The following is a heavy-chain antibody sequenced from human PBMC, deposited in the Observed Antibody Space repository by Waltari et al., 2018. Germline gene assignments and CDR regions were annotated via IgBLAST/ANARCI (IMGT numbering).Heavy chain of an antibody. CDR3: ARPAYPYYYYGMDV. CDR2: IYSGGST. V-gene: IGHV3-53*01. Sequence: EVQLVESGGGLIQPGGSLRLSCAASGFTVSSNYMSWVRQAPGKGLEWVSVIYSGGSTYYADSVKGRFTISRDNSKNTLYLQMNSLRAEDTAVYYCARPAYPYYYYGMDVWGQGTTVIVSS. CDR1: GFTVSSNY. J-gene: IGHJ6*02. D-gene: IGHD2-2*01.